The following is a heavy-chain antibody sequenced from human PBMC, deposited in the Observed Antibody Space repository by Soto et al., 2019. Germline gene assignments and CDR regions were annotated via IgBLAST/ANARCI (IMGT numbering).Heavy chain of an antibody. J-gene: IGHJ4*02. Sequence: GESLKISCAASGFTFSSYAMSWVRQAPGKGLEWVSAISGSGGSTYYADSVKGRFTISRDNSKNTLYLQMNSLRAEDTAVYYCAKDRRNCSSTSCYVETFDYWGQGTLVTVSS. CDR1: GFTFSSYA. CDR2: ISGSGGST. CDR3: AKDRRNCSSTSCYVETFDY. V-gene: IGHV3-23*01. D-gene: IGHD2-2*01.